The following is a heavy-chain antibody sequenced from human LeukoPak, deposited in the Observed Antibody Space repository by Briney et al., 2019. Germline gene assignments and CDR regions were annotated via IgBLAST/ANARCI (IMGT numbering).Heavy chain of an antibody. CDR1: SGSINSYY. Sequence: PSETLSLTCTVSSGSINSYYWSWIRQPPGKGLKWIGYIYYTGNTNYNPSLKSRVTISVDTSKNQFSLKLSSVSAADTAVYYCARVAVAGDSFNWFDPWGQGTLVTVSS. CDR3: ARVAVAGDSFNWFDP. CDR2: IYYTGNT. J-gene: IGHJ5*02. D-gene: IGHD6-19*01. V-gene: IGHV4-59*01.